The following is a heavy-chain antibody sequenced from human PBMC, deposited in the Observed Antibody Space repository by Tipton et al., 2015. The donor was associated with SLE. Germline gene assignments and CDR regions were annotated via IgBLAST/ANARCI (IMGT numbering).Heavy chain of an antibody. CDR2: IYSGGST. J-gene: IGHJ2*01. CDR1: GGSFSSYA. CDR3: AREPLGPYGDPHFDL. V-gene: IGHV3-53*05. D-gene: IGHD4-17*01. Sequence: SLRLSCAVYGGSFSSYAMHWVRQAPGKGLEWVSVIYSGGSTYYADSVKGRFTISRDNSKNTLYLQMNSLRAEDTAVYYCAREPLGPYGDPHFDLWGRGTLVTVSS.